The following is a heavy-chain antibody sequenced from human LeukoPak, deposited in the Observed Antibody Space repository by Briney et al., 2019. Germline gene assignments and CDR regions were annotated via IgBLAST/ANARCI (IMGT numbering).Heavy chain of an antibody. CDR1: GFTFSSYA. V-gene: IGHV3-23*01. J-gene: IGHJ4*02. CDR2: ILVSGHST. CDR3: AKDKDTAFDY. D-gene: IGHD5-18*01. Sequence: GGSLRLSCAASGFTFSSYAMSWVRQAPGKGLEWVSAILVSGHSTYYADSVKGRFTISRDNSKNTLYLQMNSLRTEDTAVYYCAKDKDTAFDYWGQGTLVTVS.